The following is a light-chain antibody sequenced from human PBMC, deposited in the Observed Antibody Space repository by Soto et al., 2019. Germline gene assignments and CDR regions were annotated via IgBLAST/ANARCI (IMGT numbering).Light chain of an antibody. CDR3: CSYAGNTLVV. CDR1: SSDVGGYNY. CDR2: DVS. Sequence: QSALTQPRSVSGSPGQSVTISCTGTSSDVGGYNYVSWYQQNPGKAPKLMIYDVSKRPSGVSDRFSGSKSANTASLIISGLQAEDEADYYSCSYAGNTLVVFGGGPKLTVL. J-gene: IGLJ2*01. V-gene: IGLV2-11*01.